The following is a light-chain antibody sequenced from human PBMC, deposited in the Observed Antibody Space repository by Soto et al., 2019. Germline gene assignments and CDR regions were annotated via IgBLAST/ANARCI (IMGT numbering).Light chain of an antibody. CDR3: QQANNFLIP. V-gene: IGKV1-12*01. Sequence: DIQMTQSPSSVSASVVDRVTITCLASQVISSWLAWYQQKPWKAPKLLIYAASSLQSGVPSRFSGSGSGTDFTLTISSLQPEDFATYYCQQANNFLIPFGQGTRLEIK. J-gene: IGKJ5*01. CDR2: AAS. CDR1: QVISSW.